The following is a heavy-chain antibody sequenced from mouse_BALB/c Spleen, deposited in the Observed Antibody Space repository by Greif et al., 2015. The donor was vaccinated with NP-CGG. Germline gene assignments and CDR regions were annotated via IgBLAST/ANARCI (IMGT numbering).Heavy chain of an antibody. CDR2: ISNLAYSI. CDR1: GFTFSDYG. Sequence: EVKLMESGGGLVQPGGSRKPSCAASGFTFSDYGMAWVRQAPGKGPEWVAFISNLAYSIYYADTVTGRFTISRENAKNTLYLEMSSLRSEDTAMYYCARDYYGSSYYFDYWGQGTTLTVSS. D-gene: IGHD1-1*01. V-gene: IGHV5-15*02. J-gene: IGHJ2*01. CDR3: ARDYYGSSYYFDY.